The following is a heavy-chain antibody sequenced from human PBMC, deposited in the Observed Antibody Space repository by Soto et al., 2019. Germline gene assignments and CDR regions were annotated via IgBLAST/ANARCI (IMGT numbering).Heavy chain of an antibody. CDR2: INSDGSST. CDR1: GFTFSSYW. J-gene: IGHJ4*02. CDR3: ARGATSGTLDY. V-gene: IGHV3-74*01. Sequence: EVQLVESGGGLVQPGGSLRLSCAASGFTFSSYWMHWVRQAPGKGLVWVSRINSDGSSTSYADSVKGRFTISRDNAKNTLYPQMNSLRAADTAVYYWARGATSGTLDYWGQGTLVTVSS. D-gene: IGHD6-13*01.